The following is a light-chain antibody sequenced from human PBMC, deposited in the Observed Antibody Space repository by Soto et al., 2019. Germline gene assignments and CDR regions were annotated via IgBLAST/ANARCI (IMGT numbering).Light chain of an antibody. CDR2: WAS. J-gene: IGKJ1*01. V-gene: IGKV4-1*01. Sequence: DIVMTQSPDSLAVSLGERATINCKSSQSVLHSSNNKNYLAWYQQKPGQPPKLLIYWASTRESGVPDRFSGSGSAKDFTLSISSLQDEDVAVYYCQQYYSPWTFGQGTKVEIK. CDR3: QQYYSPWT. CDR1: QSVLHSSNNKNY.